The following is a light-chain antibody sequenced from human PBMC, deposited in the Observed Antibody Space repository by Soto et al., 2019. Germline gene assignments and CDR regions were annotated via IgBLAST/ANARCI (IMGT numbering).Light chain of an antibody. CDR3: QSYDSSLSRYV. CDR2: TNT. CDR1: SSNFGAGYD. V-gene: IGLV1-40*01. Sequence: QSVLTQPPSVSGAPGQRVTISCTGGSSNFGAGYDVHWYQQLPGTAPKLLIHTNTDRPSGVPDRFSGSKSDTSASLAITGLQAEDEADYYCQSYDSSLSRYVFGTGTKVTAL. J-gene: IGLJ1*01.